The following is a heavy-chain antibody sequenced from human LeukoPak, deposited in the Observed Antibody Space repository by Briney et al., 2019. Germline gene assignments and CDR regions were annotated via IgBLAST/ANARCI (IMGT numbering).Heavy chain of an antibody. CDR1: TFTFSRYW. Sequence: PGGSLRLSCAASTFTFSRYWMHWVRQAPGKGLVWVSRINSDGTNTYYADSVKGRFTISRDNTKNTLHLQMNSLRTEDTAVYYCARDRAAFGVVQVGYWGQGTLVTVSS. D-gene: IGHD3-3*01. V-gene: IGHV3-74*01. J-gene: IGHJ4*02. CDR2: INSDGTNT. CDR3: ARDRAAFGVVQVGY.